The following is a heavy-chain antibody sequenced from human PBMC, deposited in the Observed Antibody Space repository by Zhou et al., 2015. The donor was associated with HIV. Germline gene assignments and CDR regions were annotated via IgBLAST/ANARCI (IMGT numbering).Heavy chain of an antibody. CDR1: GYPFSSYG. D-gene: IGHD3-3*01. Sequence: QVQLVQSGAEVKKPGASVKVSCKASGYPFSSYGVSWVRQAPGQGLEWMGGIIPLSGATSYAHKFQDRLTITADESTSTAYMELTGLRSDDTALYYCARHRSLAWGQGTLVTVSS. V-gene: IGHV1-69*01. CDR3: ARHRSLA. J-gene: IGHJ5*02. CDR2: IIPLSGAT.